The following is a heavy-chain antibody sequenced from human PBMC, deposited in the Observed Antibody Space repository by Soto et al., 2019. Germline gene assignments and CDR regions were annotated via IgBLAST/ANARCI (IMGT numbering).Heavy chain of an antibody. J-gene: IGHJ3*02. CDR1: GYTFTGYY. V-gene: IGHV1-2*04. CDR2: INPNSGGT. D-gene: IGHD3-3*01. Sequence: GASVKVSCKASGYTFTGYYMHWVRQAPGQGLEWMGWINPNSGGTNYAQKFQGWVTMTRDTSISTAYMELSRLRSDDTAVYYCARVADDYDFWSGYSDGAFDIWGQGTMVTVSS. CDR3: ARVADDYDFWSGYSDGAFDI.